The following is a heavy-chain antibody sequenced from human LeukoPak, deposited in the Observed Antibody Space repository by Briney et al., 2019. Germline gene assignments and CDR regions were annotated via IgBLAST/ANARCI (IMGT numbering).Heavy chain of an antibody. V-gene: IGHV1-2*02. D-gene: IGHD3-10*01. CDR1: GYIFTGYY. CDR3: ALIWFGELLDAFDI. Sequence: GASVKVSCKASGYIFTGYYMHWVRQAPGQGLEWMGWINPNSGGTNYAQKFQGRVTMTRDTSISTAYMELSRLRSDDTAVYYCALIWFGELLDAFDIWGQGTMVTVSS. CDR2: INPNSGGT. J-gene: IGHJ3*02.